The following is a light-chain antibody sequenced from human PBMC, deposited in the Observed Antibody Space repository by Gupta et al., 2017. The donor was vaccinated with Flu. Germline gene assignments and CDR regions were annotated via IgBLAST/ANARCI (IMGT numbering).Light chain of an antibody. Sequence: IVMTQSPDSLAVSLGERASINCKSSQSVLYSSNNNNYLAWYQQKPGQPPQLLIYWASTRESGVPDRFSGSGSETDFTLTINSLQAEDVAVYYCKQYYSTPWTFGQGTKVEIK. CDR2: WAS. J-gene: IGKJ1*01. CDR3: KQYYSTPWT. CDR1: QSVLYSSNNNNY. V-gene: IGKV4-1*01.